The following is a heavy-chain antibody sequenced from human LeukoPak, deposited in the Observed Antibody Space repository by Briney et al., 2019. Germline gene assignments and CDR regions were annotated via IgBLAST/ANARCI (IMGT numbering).Heavy chain of an antibody. Sequence: PSETLSLTCTVSGGSISSYYWSWIRQPPGKGLEWIGYIYYRGSTNYNPSLKSRVTIPVDTSKNQFSLKLSSVTAADTAVYYCARGLGGLVYFQHWGQGTLVTVSS. D-gene: IGHD6-19*01. CDR1: GGSISSYY. V-gene: IGHV4-59*12. CDR2: IYYRGST. J-gene: IGHJ1*01. CDR3: ARGLGGLVYFQH.